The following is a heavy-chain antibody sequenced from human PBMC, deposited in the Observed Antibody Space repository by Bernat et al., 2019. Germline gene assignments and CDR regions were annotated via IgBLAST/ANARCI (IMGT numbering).Heavy chain of an antibody. CDR1: GFTFSSYG. J-gene: IGHJ4*02. CDR3: AKGGQWLALDY. Sequence: VQLVESGGGVVQPGRSLRLSCAASGFTFSSYGMHWVRQAPGKGLEWVAVISYDGSNKYYADSVKGRFTISRDNSKNTLYLQMNSLRAEDTAVYYCAKGGQWLALDYWGQGTLVTVSS. V-gene: IGHV3-30*18. CDR2: ISYDGSNK. D-gene: IGHD6-19*01.